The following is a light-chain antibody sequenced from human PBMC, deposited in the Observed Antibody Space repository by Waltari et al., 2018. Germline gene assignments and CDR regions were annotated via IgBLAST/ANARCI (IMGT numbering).Light chain of an antibody. CDR3: QQRANWPPLT. Sequence: EVVLTQSPATLSLSPGERATLSCRASQGVYNFLAWYQQKPGQAPRLLIYEASQRATGIPARFSGSGAGTDFTLTISSLEPEDAAVYYCQQRANWPPLTFGGGTKVEIK. CDR1: QGVYNF. CDR2: EAS. J-gene: IGKJ4*01. V-gene: IGKV3-11*01.